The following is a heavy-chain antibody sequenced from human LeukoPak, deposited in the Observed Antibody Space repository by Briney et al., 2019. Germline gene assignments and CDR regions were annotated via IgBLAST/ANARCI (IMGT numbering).Heavy chain of an antibody. CDR2: IWYDGSNK. V-gene: IGHV3-33*08. D-gene: IGHD3-10*01. Sequence: GGSLRLSCAASGFTFSSYGMHWVRQAPGKGLEWVAVIWYDGSNKYYADSVKGRFTISRDNSKNTLYLQMNSLRAEDTAVYYCARELRYYYGSGSYVALYYYYGMDVWGQGTTVTVSS. J-gene: IGHJ6*02. CDR1: GFTFSSYG. CDR3: ARELRYYYGSGSYVALYYYYGMDV.